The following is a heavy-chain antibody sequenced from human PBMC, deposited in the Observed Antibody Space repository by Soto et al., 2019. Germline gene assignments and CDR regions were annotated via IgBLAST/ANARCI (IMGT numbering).Heavy chain of an antibody. D-gene: IGHD5-18*01. CDR2: IWYDGSNK. V-gene: IGHV3-33*01. J-gene: IGHJ4*02. Sequence: QVQLVESGGGVVQPGRSLRLSCAASGFTFSSYGMHWVRQAPGKGLEWVAVIWYDGSNKYYADSVKGRFTISRDNSKNTLYLQMNSLRAEDTAVYYCARGDRGYSDGYGYFDYWGQGTLVTVSS. CDR3: ARGDRGYSDGYGYFDY. CDR1: GFTFSSYG.